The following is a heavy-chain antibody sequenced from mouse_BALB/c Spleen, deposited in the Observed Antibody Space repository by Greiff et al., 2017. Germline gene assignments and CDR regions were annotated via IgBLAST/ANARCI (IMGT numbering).Heavy chain of an antibody. D-gene: IGHD2-1*01. CDR2: IRNKANGYTT. CDR1: GFTFTDYY. J-gene: IGHJ3*01. V-gene: IGHV7-3*02. Sequence: EVQRVESGGGLVQPGGSLRLSCATSGFTFTDYYMSWVRQPPGKALEWLGFIRNKANGYTTEYSASVKGRFTISRDNSQSILYLQINTLRAEDSATYYCARGGNYVSAWFAYWGQGTLVTVSA. CDR3: ARGGNYVSAWFAY.